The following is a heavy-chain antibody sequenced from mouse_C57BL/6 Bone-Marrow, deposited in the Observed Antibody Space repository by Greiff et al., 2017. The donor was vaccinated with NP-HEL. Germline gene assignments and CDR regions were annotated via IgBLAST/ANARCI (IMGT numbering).Heavy chain of an antibody. V-gene: IGHV1-42*01. D-gene: IGHD1-1*01. Sequence: VQLQQSGPELVKPGASVKISCKASGYSFTGYYMNWVKQSPEKSLEWIGEINPSTGGTTYNQKFKAKATLTVDKSSSTAYMQLKSLTSEDSAVDYSARYGGSSYEDYFDYWGQGTTLTVSS. CDR1: GYSFTGYY. CDR3: ARYGGSSYEDYFDY. CDR2: INPSTGGT. J-gene: IGHJ2*01.